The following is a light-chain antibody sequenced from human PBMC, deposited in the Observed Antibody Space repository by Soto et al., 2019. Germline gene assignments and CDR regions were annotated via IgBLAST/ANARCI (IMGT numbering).Light chain of an antibody. V-gene: IGLV1-51*01. Sequence: APGQKVTISCPGSSSNIGGNSVSWYQQLPGTAPKLLIYDDNKRPSGIPDRFSGSKSGTSATLGITGFQTGDEADYYCGSWDSSLSAYVFGTGTKVTV. CDR2: DDN. CDR1: SSNIGGNS. J-gene: IGLJ1*01. CDR3: GSWDSSLSAYV.